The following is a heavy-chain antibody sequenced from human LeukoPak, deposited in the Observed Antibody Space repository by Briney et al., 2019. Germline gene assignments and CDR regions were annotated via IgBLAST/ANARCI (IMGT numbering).Heavy chain of an antibody. D-gene: IGHD5-18*01. CDR2: IYYSGST. CDR3: ARDSGYSYINWFDP. CDR1: GGSISSYY. V-gene: IGHV4-59*12. J-gene: IGHJ5*02. Sequence: SETLSLTCTVSGGSISSYYWSWIRQPPGKGLEWIGYIYYSGSTNYNPSLKSRVTISVDTSKNQFSLKLSSVTAADTAVYYCARDSGYSYINWFDPWGQGTLVTVSS.